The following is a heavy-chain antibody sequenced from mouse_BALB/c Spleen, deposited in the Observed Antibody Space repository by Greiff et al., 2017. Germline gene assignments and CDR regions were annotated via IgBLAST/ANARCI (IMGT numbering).Heavy chain of an antibody. J-gene: IGHJ4*01. V-gene: IGHV5-6-3*01. CDR3: AREQYYYAMDY. CDR2: INSNGGST. CDR1: GFTFSSYG. Sequence: DVHLVESGGGLVQPGGSLKLSCAASGFTFSSYGMSWVRQTPDKRLELVATINSNGGSTYYPDSVKGRFTISRDNAKNTLYLQMSSLKSEDTAMYYCAREQYYYAMDYWGQGTSVTVSS.